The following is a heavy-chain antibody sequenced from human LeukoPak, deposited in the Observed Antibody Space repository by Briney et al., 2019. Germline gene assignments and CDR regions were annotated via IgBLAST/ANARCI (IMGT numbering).Heavy chain of an antibody. CDR1: GFTFSSYS. CDR2: ISSSSTTI. J-gene: IGHJ4*02. D-gene: IGHD3-22*01. CDR3: ASDYFDTSGYCDY. Sequence: PGGSLRLSCAASGFTFSSYSMNWVRQAPGQGLEWVSYISSSSTTIYYTDSVKGRFTISRDNAKNSLYLQMNSLRAEDTAVYYCASDYFDTSGYCDYWGQGTLVTVSS. V-gene: IGHV3-48*01.